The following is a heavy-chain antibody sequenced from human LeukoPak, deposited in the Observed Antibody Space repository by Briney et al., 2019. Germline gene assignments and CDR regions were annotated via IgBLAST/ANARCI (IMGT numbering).Heavy chain of an antibody. Sequence: SGTLSLTCTVSGGSLSPYNRGWVRQPPGKGLEWTGYIYYSGSTNYNPSLNSRVTISVDTSKNQFSLRLSSVTAADTAIYARAVSGRFDYWGQGTLVTVSS. CDR3: AVSGRFDY. CDR1: GGSLSPYN. D-gene: IGHD6-19*01. J-gene: IGHJ4*02. CDR2: IYYSGST. V-gene: IGHV4-59*08.